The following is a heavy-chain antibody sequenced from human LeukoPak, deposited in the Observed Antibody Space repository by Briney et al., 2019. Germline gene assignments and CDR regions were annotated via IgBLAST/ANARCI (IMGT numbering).Heavy chain of an antibody. Sequence: GGSLRLSCAASGFTFSSYSMNWVRQAPGKGLEWVSSISSSSSYIYYADSVKGRFTISRDNAKNSLYLQMNSLRAEDTAVYYCARISRAQNSSSWYGTDYWGQGTLVTVSS. CDR2: ISSSSSYI. V-gene: IGHV3-21*01. CDR1: GFTFSSYS. D-gene: IGHD6-13*01. J-gene: IGHJ4*02. CDR3: ARISRAQNSSSWYGTDY.